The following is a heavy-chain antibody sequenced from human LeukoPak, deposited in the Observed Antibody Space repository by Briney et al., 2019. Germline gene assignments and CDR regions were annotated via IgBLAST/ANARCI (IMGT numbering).Heavy chain of an antibody. CDR3: ARSSRRGLINGFGYYFNY. CDR2: IKQDGSER. J-gene: IGHJ4*02. CDR1: GFTFSSYW. Sequence: PGGSLRLSCAASGFTFSSYWMSWVRQGPGKGLEWLANIKQDGSERYYVDSVKGRFTISRDNGKNSLYVQMNNLRAEDTAVYYCARSSRRGLINGFGYYFNYWGQGTLVTVSS. D-gene: IGHD3-10*01. V-gene: IGHV3-7*01.